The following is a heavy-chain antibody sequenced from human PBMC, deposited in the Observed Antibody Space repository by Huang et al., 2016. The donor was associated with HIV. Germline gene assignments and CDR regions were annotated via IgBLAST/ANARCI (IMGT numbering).Heavy chain of an antibody. CDR1: GGSFSGYY. CDR3: ARGQGGYYYYYMDV. J-gene: IGHJ6*03. Sequence: QVHLQQWGAGLLWPSETLSPTCAVYGGSFSGYYGTWIRQPPGKGLEWSVEINHSESTNYNATLKSRVTISVDTSRNQFSLTLTSATAANTAVYYCARGQGGYYYYYMDVWGKWTPVTVSS. V-gene: IGHV4-34*01. CDR2: INHSEST.